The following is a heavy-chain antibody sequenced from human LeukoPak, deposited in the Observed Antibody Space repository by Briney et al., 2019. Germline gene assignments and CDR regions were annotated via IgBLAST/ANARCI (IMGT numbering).Heavy chain of an antibody. D-gene: IGHD3-10*01. V-gene: IGHV3-9*03. CDR1: GFTFGDYG. CDR2: ISWNSGSI. Sequence: PGGSLRLSCAASGFTFGDYGMHWVRQAPGKGLEWVAGISWNSGSIDYADSVKGGFTISRDNAKNSLYLQMNSLRAEDMALYYCAKGFRAVRWDYMDVWGKGTTVTVSS. CDR3: AKGFRAVRWDYMDV. J-gene: IGHJ6*03.